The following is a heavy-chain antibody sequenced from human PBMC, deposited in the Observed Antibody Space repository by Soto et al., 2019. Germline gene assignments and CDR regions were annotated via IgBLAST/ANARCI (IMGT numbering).Heavy chain of an antibody. D-gene: IGHD2-2*01. J-gene: IGHJ6*04. CDR1: GGSISSSSYY. Sequence: SETLSLTCTVSGGSISSSSYYWGWIRQPPGKGLEWIGSIYYSGSTYYNPSLKSRVTISVDTSKNQFSLKLSSVTAADTAVYYCARLPGVVDVWGKGTTVTVSS. CDR2: IYYSGST. CDR3: ARLPGVVDV. V-gene: IGHV4-39*01.